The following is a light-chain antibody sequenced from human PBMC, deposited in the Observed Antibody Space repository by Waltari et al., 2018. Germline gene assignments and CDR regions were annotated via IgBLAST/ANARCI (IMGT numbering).Light chain of an antibody. CDR1: SSDVGSYNL. V-gene: IGLV2-23*02. Sequence: QSALTQPASVSGSTGQSITIPCTGTSSDVGSYNLVSWYQQHPGKAPKLMIYEVSKRPAGVSNRFSGSKSGNTASLTISGLQAEDEADYYCCSYAGSSTFYVFGTGTKVTVL. CDR2: EVS. J-gene: IGLJ1*01. CDR3: CSYAGSSTFYV.